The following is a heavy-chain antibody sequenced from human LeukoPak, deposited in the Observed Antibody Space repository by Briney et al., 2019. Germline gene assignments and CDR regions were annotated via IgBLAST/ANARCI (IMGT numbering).Heavy chain of an antibody. Sequence: SETLSLTCTVSGGSISSGGYYWSWIRQPPGKGLEWIGYIYHSGSTYYNPSLKSRLTMSVDTSQNQFSLKVTSVTAADTAIYFCARGVNFEIWGQGTIVTVSS. CDR3: ARGVNFEI. J-gene: IGHJ3*02. CDR2: IYHSGST. V-gene: IGHV4-30-2*01. CDR1: GGSISSGGYY. D-gene: IGHD3-10*01.